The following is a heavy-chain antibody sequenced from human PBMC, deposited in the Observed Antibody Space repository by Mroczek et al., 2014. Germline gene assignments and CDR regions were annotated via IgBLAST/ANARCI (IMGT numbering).Heavy chain of an antibody. CDR2: ISYDGSNK. Sequence: VQLQESGGGVVQPGRSLRLSCAASGFTFSSYAMHWVRQAPGKGLEWVAVISYDGSNKYYADSVKGRFTISRDNSKNTLYLQMNSLRAEDTAVYYCARTALVVVISSAYFDYWGQGTLVTVSS. CDR1: GFTFSSYA. CDR3: ARTALVVVISSAYFDY. V-gene: IGHV3-30-3*01. D-gene: IGHD3-22*01. J-gene: IGHJ4*02.